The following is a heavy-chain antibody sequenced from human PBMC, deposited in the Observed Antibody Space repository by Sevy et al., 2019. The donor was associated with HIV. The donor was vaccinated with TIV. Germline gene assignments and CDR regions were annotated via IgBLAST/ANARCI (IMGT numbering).Heavy chain of an antibody. CDR2: IYSGGTT. Sequence: GGSLRLSCAASGFTVSSDYMTWVRQAPGKGLEWVSVIYSGGTTYYADSVKGRFTISRENSKNTVYLQMNSLRAEDTAVYYCPRESSRTWQAGYCGMAVWGQGTTVTVSS. V-gene: IGHV3-66*01. J-gene: IGHJ6*02. CDR3: PRESSRTWQAGYCGMAV. D-gene: IGHD6-13*01. CDR1: GFTVSSDY.